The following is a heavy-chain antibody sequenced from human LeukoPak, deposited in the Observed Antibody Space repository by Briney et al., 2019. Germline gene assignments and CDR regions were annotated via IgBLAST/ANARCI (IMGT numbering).Heavy chain of an antibody. CDR3: ARDNGFWSGQIYYYYYYMDV. CDR2: IKSKTDGGTT. CDR1: GCTFSNAW. J-gene: IGHJ6*03. D-gene: IGHD3-3*01. Sequence: GGSLRLSCAASGCTFSNAWMSWVRQAPGKGLEWVGRIKSKTDGGTTDYAAPVKGRFTISRDDSKNTLYLQMNSLRAEDTAVYYCARDNGFWSGQIYYYYYYMDVWGKGTTVTVSS. V-gene: IGHV3-15*01.